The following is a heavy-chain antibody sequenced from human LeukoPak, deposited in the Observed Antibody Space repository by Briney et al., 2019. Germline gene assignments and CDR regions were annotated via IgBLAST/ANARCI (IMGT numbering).Heavy chain of an antibody. J-gene: IGHJ5*02. CDR2: IYYSGST. CDR1: GGSISSSSYY. CDR3: ARDSREDYSGYDLRNWFDP. D-gene: IGHD5-12*01. V-gene: IGHV4-39*07. Sequence: PSETLSLTCTVSGGSISSSSYYWGWIRQPPGKGLEWIGSIYYSGSTYYNPSLKSRVTISVDTSKNQFSLKLSSVTAADTAVYYCARDSREDYSGYDLRNWFDPWGQGTLVTVSS.